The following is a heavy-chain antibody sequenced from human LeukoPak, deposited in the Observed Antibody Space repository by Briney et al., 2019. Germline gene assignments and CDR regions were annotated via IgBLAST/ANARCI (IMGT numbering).Heavy chain of an antibody. CDR2: ISGSGGST. CDR3: AKGGLYYDFWTPKPFFDY. D-gene: IGHD3-3*01. Sequence: GGSLRLSCAASGFTFSSYAMSWVRQAPGKGLEWVSAISGSGGSTYYADSVKGRFTISRDNSKNTLYLQMNSLRAEDTAVYYCAKGGLYYDFWTPKPFFDYWGQGTLVTVSS. V-gene: IGHV3-23*01. J-gene: IGHJ4*02. CDR1: GFTFSSYA.